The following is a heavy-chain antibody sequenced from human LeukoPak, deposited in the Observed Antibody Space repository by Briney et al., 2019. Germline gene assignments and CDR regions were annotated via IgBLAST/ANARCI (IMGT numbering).Heavy chain of an antibody. CDR1: GFTFSSYS. Sequence: GGSLRLSCAASGFTFSSYSMNWVRQAPGKGLEWVSSISSSSSYTHYADSVKGRFTISRDNSKNSLYLQMNSLRAEDTAVYYCARALIGYYFDYWGQGTLVTVSS. J-gene: IGHJ4*02. CDR3: ARALIGYYFDY. D-gene: IGHD2-8*01. V-gene: IGHV3-21*06. CDR2: ISSSSSYT.